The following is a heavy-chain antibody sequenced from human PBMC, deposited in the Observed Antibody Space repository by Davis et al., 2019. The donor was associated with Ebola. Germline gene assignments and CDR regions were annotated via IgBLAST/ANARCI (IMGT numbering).Heavy chain of an antibody. CDR1: GFTFSAHA. J-gene: IGHJ1*01. D-gene: IGHD1-26*01. CDR3: ARVEIGVGATAPENGFFLH. V-gene: IGHV3-23*01. Sequence: GESLKISCAASGFTFSAHAMTWVRQAPGKGLEWVSVISGDGGNTYYADSVKGRLTISRDNSKNTLCLQMSRLRAEDTAVYYCARVEIGVGATAPENGFFLHWGLGTLVTGSS. CDR2: ISGDGGNT.